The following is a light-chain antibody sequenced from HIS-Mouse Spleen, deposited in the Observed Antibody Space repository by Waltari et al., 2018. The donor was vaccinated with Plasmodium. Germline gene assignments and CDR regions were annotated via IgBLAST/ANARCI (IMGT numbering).Light chain of an antibody. V-gene: IGKV3-15*01. CDR3: QQYNNWSFT. CDR1: QSVSSN. J-gene: IGKJ3*01. CDR2: GAS. Sequence: EIVMTPSPATLSVSPVESTTLSCRASQSVSSNLAWYQQKPGQAPRLLIYGASTRAPGIPARCSGSGSGTEFTLTISSLQSEDVAVYYCQQYNNWSFTFGPGTKVDIK.